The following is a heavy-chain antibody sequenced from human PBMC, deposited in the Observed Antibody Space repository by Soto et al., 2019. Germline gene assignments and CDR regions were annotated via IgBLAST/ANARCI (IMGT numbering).Heavy chain of an antibody. CDR3: ASDRRVVRAPRLEYYSYGMDV. V-gene: IGHV1-46*01. Sequence: ASVKVSCKASGYTFTSYYMHWVRQAPGQGLEWMGIINPSGGSTSYAQKSQGRVTMTRDTSTSTVYTELSSLRSEDTAVYYCASDRRVVRAPRLEYYSYGMDVWVQGTPVTDSS. D-gene: IGHD3-10*01. J-gene: IGHJ6*02. CDR1: GYTFTSYY. CDR2: INPSGGST.